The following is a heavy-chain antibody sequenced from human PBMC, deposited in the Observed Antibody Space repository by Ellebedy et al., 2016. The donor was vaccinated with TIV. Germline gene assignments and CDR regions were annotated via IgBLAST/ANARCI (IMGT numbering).Heavy chain of an antibody. CDR1: GYTFTGYY. J-gene: IGHJ4*02. CDR3: SRGLINGHDFDY. D-gene: IGHD2-8*01. CDR2: INPKNGGT. V-gene: IGHV1-2*02. Sequence: AASVKVSCKASGYTFTGYYIHWARQAPGQGLEWMGWINPKNGGTNYAQKFQGRVTMTRDTSISTAYMELSWLRTDDTAVYYCSRGLINGHDFDYWGQGTLVTVSS.